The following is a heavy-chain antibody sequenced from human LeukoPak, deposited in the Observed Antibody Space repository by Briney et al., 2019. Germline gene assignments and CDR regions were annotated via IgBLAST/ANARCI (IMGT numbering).Heavy chain of an antibody. CDR2: IYYSGST. D-gene: IGHD3-10*01. Sequence: SETLSLTCTVSGGSISSSSYYWGWIRQPPGKGLEWIGSIYYSGSTYYNPSLKSRVTISVDTSKNQFSLKLSSVTAADTAVYYCARPGNRGFDYWGQGTLVTVSS. CDR1: GGSISSSSYY. CDR3: ARPGNRGFDY. J-gene: IGHJ4*02. V-gene: IGHV4-39*01.